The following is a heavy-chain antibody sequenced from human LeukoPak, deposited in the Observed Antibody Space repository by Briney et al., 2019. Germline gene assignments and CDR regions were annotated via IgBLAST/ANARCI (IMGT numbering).Heavy chain of an antibody. V-gene: IGHV4-4*07. CDR3: ARATYNWNDPSAFDI. CDR1: GGSITSYY. Sequence: SETLSLTCTVSGGSITSYYWSWLRQPAGKGLEWIGRIFTSGSTNYDPSLKSRVTMSVDTSKNQFSLRLSSVTAADTAIYYCARATYNWNDPSAFDIWGQGTMVTVSS. D-gene: IGHD1-1*01. J-gene: IGHJ3*02. CDR2: IFTSGST.